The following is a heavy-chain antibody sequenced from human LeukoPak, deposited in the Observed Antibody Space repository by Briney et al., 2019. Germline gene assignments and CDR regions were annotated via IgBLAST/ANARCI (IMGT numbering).Heavy chain of an antibody. J-gene: IGHJ4*02. V-gene: IGHV1-2*02. CDR2: INPNSGGT. Sequence: ASVKVSCKASGYTFTGYYMHWVRQAPGQGLEWMGWINPNSGGTNYAQKFQGRVTMTRDTSISTAYMELSRLRSDDTAVYYCAKLHYGSGSSTNFDYWGQGTLVTVSS. CDR3: AKLHYGSGSSTNFDY. D-gene: IGHD3-10*01. CDR1: GYTFTGYY.